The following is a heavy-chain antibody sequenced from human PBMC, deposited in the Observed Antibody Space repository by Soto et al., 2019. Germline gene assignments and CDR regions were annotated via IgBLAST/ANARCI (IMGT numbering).Heavy chain of an antibody. Sequence: QVQLQESGPGLVKPSETLSLTCTVSGGSISSYYWSWIRQPPGKGLEWIGYIYYSGSTNYNPSLKSRVTISVDTSKNQFSLKLSSVTAADTAVYYCARVRAVAGRPEPDYYYYGMDVWGQGTTVTVSS. CDR3: ARVRAVAGRPEPDYYYYGMDV. V-gene: IGHV4-59*08. CDR1: GGSISSYY. CDR2: IYYSGST. D-gene: IGHD6-19*01. J-gene: IGHJ6*02.